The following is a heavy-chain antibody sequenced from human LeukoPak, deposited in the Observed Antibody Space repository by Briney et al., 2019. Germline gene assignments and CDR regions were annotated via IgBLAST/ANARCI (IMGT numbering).Heavy chain of an antibody. Sequence: ASVKVSCKASGGTFSSYTISWVRQAPGQGFEWMGRIIPILGIANYAQKFQGRVTITADKSTSTAYMELSSLRSEDTAVYYCARSELGYCSSTSCYTPHFDYWGQGTLVTVSS. V-gene: IGHV1-69*02. D-gene: IGHD2-2*02. CDR3: ARSELGYCSSTSCYTPHFDY. CDR2: IIPILGIA. CDR1: GGTFSSYT. J-gene: IGHJ4*02.